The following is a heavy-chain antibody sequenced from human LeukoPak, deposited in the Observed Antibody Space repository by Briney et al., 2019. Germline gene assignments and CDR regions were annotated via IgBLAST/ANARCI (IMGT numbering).Heavy chain of an antibody. J-gene: IGHJ4*02. Sequence: GGSLRLSCAASGFTFDDYAMHWVRQAPGKGLEWVSGISWNSGSIGYADSVKGRFTISRDNAKNSLYLQMNSLRAEDTALYYCAEDSGSGWPIDYWGQGTLVTVSS. D-gene: IGHD6-19*01. CDR3: AEDSGSGWPIDY. CDR1: GFTFDDYA. CDR2: ISWNSGSI. V-gene: IGHV3-9*01.